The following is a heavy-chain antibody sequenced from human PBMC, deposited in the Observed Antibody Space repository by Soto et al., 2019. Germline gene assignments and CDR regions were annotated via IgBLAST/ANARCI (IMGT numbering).Heavy chain of an antibody. J-gene: IGHJ4*02. D-gene: IGHD1-1*01. CDR1: GFTFNMYA. Sequence: GGSLRLSCAASGFTFNMYAMSWVRQAPGKGLEWVSGIGGSGANTYYADFVKGRFTISRDNSKNTLYLQMDSLRAEDTAIYYCARTITGYFWAGAYWGQGTLVTSPQ. V-gene: IGHV3-23*01. CDR2: IGGSGANT. CDR3: ARTITGYFWAGAY.